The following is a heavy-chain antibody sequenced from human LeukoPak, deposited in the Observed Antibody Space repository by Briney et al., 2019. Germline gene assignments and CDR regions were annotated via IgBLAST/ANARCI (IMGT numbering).Heavy chain of an antibody. J-gene: IGHJ6*02. V-gene: IGHV4-34*01. D-gene: IGHD3-22*01. CDR1: GGSFTDYF. Sequence: PSETLSLTCTVFGGSFTDYFWTWIRHSPGKGLEWVGEINDYTGDTNYNPSLNSRVSISLEKSKNQFSLELRSVTAADTAVYYCARGRIVKIVVVHSFSYGMDVWGQGTTVTVSS. CDR3: ARGRIVKIVVVHSFSYGMDV. CDR2: INDYTGDT.